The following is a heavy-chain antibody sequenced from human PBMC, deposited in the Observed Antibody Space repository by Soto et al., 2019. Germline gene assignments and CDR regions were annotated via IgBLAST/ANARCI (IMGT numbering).Heavy chain of an antibody. D-gene: IGHD2-2*01. CDR1: GYTFTSYD. CDR2: MNPYSGNT. Sequence: QVQLVQSGAEVKKPGASVRVSCKASGYTFTSYDINWVRQATGQGLEWMRWMNPYSGNTGYAQKFQGRVTMTRDTSISTAYMELSSLRSEDTAVYFCARRVDTSRSKVDYWGQGTLVTVSS. V-gene: IGHV1-8*01. J-gene: IGHJ4*02. CDR3: ARRVDTSRSKVDY.